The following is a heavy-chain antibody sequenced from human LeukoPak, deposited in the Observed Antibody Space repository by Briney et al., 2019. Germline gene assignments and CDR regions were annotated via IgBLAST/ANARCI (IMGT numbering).Heavy chain of an antibody. CDR1: GGSISSRNYY. V-gene: IGHV4-39*07. D-gene: IGHD1-1*01. CDR3: ARYQLQQSYGGFDY. Sequence: SETLSLTCTVSGGSISSRNYYWGWIRQPPGKGLEWIASIYYSGSTNYNPSLKSRVTISVDTSKNQFSLKLSSVTAADTAVYYCARYQLQQSYGGFDYWGQGTLVAVSS. CDR2: IYYSGST. J-gene: IGHJ4*02.